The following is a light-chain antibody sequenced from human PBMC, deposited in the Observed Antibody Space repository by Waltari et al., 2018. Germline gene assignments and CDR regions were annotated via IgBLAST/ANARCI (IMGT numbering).Light chain of an antibody. J-gene: IGKJ1*01. CDR1: QSVSSN. CDR3: QHYNNWPRT. CDR2: GAS. Sequence: ELVMTQSPATLSVSPGERATLSCRASQSVSSNLAWYQQKPGQAPRLLLYGASTRATGIPGRFSGSGSGTEYTLTISSLQSEDFAVYYCQHYNNWPRTFGQGTKVEIK. V-gene: IGKV3-15*01.